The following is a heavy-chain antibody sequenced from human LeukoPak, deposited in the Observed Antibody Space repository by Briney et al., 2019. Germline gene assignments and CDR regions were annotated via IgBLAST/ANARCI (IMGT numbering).Heavy chain of an antibody. J-gene: IGHJ6*02. V-gene: IGHV1-18*01. Sequence: ASVKVSCKASGYTFTSYGISWVRQAPGQGLEWMGWISAYNGNTNYAQKLQGRVTMTTDTSTSTAYVELRSLRSDDTAVYYCARDPYCSGGSCYSYYYYYYGMDVWGQGTTVTVSS. CDR1: GYTFTSYG. D-gene: IGHD2-15*01. CDR2: ISAYNGNT. CDR3: ARDPYCSGGSCYSYYYYYYGMDV.